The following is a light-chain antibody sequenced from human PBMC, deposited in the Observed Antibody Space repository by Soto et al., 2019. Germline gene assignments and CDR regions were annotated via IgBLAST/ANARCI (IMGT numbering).Light chain of an antibody. Sequence: QSVLTQPASVSGSPGQSITISCTGTSSDIGAYNFVSWYQQHPGKAPKLMLYDVNIRPSGVSDRFSGSKSGNTASLTISGLQAEDEDDYYCTSWTTSTTRIFGGGTQLTVL. CDR1: SSDIGAYNF. V-gene: IGLV2-14*03. CDR3: TSWTTSTTRI. J-gene: IGLJ2*01. CDR2: DVN.